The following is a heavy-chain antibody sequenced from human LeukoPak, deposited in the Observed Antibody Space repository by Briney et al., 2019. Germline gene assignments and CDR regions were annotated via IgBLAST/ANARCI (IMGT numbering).Heavy chain of an antibody. V-gene: IGHV1-18*01. CDR2: ISGYNGNT. J-gene: IGHJ4*02. CDR3: ARDRDPYYYDSSGYDDH. Sequence: ASVKVSCKAAGYTFVSCGISWVRQAPGQGLEWMGWISGYNGNTNYAQKFQGRVTMTTETSTSTIYMELRRLRYDDTAVYYCARDRDPYYYDSSGYDDHWGQGTLVTVSS. CDR1: GYTFVSCG. D-gene: IGHD3-22*01.